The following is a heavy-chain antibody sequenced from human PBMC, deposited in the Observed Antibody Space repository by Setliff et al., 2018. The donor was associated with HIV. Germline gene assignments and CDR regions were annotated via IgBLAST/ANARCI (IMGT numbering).Heavy chain of an antibody. CDR3: ASLSRLANAFDI. V-gene: IGHV1-2*06. CDR2: IIPNSAGT. J-gene: IGHJ3*02. CDR1: GFIFTDYQ. Sequence: ASVKVSCKASGFIFTDYQIHWVRQAPGQGLEWMGRIIPNSAGTNYAQKFQGRVTITRDTSTNTTYMELNSLRSEDTAVYYCASLSRLANAFDIWGQGTMVTVSS. D-gene: IGHD6-19*01.